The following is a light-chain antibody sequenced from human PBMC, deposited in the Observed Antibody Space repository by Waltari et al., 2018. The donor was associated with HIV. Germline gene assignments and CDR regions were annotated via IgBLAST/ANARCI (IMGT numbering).Light chain of an antibody. J-gene: IGLJ1*01. CDR1: SSNIGAGYD. V-gene: IGLV1-40*01. CDR2: GNS. Sequence: QSVLTQPPSVSGAPGQRVTIPCPGSSSNIGAGYDVHWYQQLPGTAPKLLIYGNSNRPSGVPDRFSGSKSGTSASLAITGLQAEDEADYYCQSYDSSLSGPRVFGTGTKVTVL. CDR3: QSYDSSLSGPRV.